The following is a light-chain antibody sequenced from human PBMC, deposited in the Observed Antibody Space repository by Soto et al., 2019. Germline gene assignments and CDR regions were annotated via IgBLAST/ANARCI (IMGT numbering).Light chain of an antibody. Sequence: AIQMTQSPCSLPASVGDRVTITCRASQGIGNDLGWYQQKAGKAPKLLIYAASTLQSGVPSRFRGSGSGTDFTLTITSLQPEDFATYYCQQDHNYPFIFGPGTKVDIK. J-gene: IGKJ3*01. CDR1: QGIGND. CDR2: AAS. V-gene: IGKV1-6*01. CDR3: QQDHNYPFI.